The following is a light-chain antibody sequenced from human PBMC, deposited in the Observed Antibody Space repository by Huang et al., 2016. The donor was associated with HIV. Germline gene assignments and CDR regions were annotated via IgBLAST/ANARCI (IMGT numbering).Light chain of an antibody. Sequence: EIVMTQSPGTLSVSPGERATLSCRASKSVSSSLAWYQQKPGQAPRLLIYGASTRATGIPARVSGSGSGTEFTLTISSLQSEDFAVYYCQQYNNWPLTFGGGTKVEI. J-gene: IGKJ4*01. CDR2: GAS. V-gene: IGKV3-15*01. CDR1: KSVSSS. CDR3: QQYNNWPLT.